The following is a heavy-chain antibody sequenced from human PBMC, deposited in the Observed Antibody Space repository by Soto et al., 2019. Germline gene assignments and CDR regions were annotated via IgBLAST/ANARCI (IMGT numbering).Heavy chain of an antibody. J-gene: IGHJ4*02. D-gene: IGHD3-16*01. V-gene: IGHV3-7*04. CDR1: AFSFTSYW. CDR3: VTDYDAKGWGTY. Sequence: GSPKLSCPAPAFSFTSYWMDWVRQAPGKGLEWVAMINEDGSEKYYVDSVKGRFTISRDNAKNSLYLEMDSLRAEDTAVYYCVTDYDAKGWGTYWGQGP. CDR2: INEDGSEK.